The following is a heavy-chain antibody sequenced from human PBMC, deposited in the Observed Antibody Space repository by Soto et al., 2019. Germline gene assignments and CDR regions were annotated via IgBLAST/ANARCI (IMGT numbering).Heavy chain of an antibody. V-gene: IGHV4-59*08. CDR2: IYYSGST. Sequence: SETLCLTCTVSDGSISSYCWSWIRQPPGKGLEWIGYIYYSGSTNYNPSLKSRVTISVDTSKNQFSLKLSSVTAADTAVYYCARHNYYYYGMDVWGQGTTVTVSS. J-gene: IGHJ6*02. CDR3: ARHNYYYYGMDV. CDR1: DGSISSYC.